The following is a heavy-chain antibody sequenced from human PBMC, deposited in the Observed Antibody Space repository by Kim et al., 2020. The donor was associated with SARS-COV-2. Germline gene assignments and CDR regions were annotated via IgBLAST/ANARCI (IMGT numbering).Heavy chain of an antibody. CDR3: ARQKRVGSGMDV. J-gene: IGHJ6*02. D-gene: IGHD1-26*01. Sequence: DYAVSVKSRITVNPGTSKSQLSLQLNSVTPDDTAVYYCARQKRVGSGMDVWGQGTTVTVSS. V-gene: IGHV6-1*01.